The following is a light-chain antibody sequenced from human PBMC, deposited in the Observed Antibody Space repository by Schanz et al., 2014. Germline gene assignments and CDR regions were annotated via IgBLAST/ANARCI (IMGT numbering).Light chain of an antibody. CDR3: CLYAGSYVL. CDR2: EVT. CDR1: SSDVGGYNY. Sequence: QSALTQPPSASGSPGQSVTISCTGTSSDVGGYNYVSWYQQHPGKGPKVMIYEVTKRPSGVPDRLSGSKSGNTASLTVSGLQAEDEADYYCCLYAGSYVLFGGGTKLTVL. V-gene: IGLV2-8*01. J-gene: IGLJ2*01.